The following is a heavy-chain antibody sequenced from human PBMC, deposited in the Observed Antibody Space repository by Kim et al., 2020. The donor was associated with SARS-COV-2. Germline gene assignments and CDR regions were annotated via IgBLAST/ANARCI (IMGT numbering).Heavy chain of an antibody. D-gene: IGHD3-10*01. J-gene: IGHJ4*02. Sequence: NPSHRSRVTISVDTSKNQFSLKLSSVTAADTAVYYCASGAKYAARGLFDSWGQGTMVTVSS. CDR3: ASGAKYAARGLFDS. V-gene: IGHV4-31*02.